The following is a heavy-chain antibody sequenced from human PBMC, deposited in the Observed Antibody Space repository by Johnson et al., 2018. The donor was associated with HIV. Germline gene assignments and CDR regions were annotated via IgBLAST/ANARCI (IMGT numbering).Heavy chain of an antibody. V-gene: IGHV3-66*01. Sequence: VQLVESGGGLVQPGGSLRLSCAASGFTVSSNYMSWVRQAPGKGLEWVSVIYSGGNTYYADSVKGRFTISRDNSKNTLYLQMNSLRVEDTAVYYCARERGISGGFDFWGQGKRVSVSS. D-gene: IGHD2-15*01. CDR1: GFTVSSNY. J-gene: IGHJ3*01. CDR2: IYSGGNT. CDR3: ARERGISGGFDF.